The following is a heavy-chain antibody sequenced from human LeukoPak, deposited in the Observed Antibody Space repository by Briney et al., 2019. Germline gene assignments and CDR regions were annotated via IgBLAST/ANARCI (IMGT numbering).Heavy chain of an antibody. CDR2: ISAYNGNT. CDR1: GYTFTSYG. D-gene: IGHD2-15*01. V-gene: IGHV1-18*01. Sequence: ASVKVSCKASGYTFTSYGISWVRQAPGQGLEWMGWISAYNGNTNYAQKLQGRVTMTTDTSTSTAYMELRSLRSDDTAVYYCASSHCSGGICYWGFDYWGQGTLVTVSS. CDR3: ASSHCSGGICYWGFDY. J-gene: IGHJ4*02.